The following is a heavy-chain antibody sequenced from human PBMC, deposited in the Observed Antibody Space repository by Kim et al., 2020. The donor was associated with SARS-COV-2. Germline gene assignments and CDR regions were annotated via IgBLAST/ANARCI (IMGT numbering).Heavy chain of an antibody. CDR2: INSDGSST. V-gene: IGHV3-74*01. CDR3: ARDRVGYFDWLSLRYYGMDV. D-gene: IGHD3-9*01. Sequence: GGSLRLSCAASGFTFSSYWMHWVRQAPGKGLVWVSRINSDGSSTSYADSVKGRFTISRDNAKNTLYLQMNSLRAEDTAVYYCARDRVGYFDWLSLRYYGMDVWGQGTTVTVSS. CDR1: GFTFSSYW. J-gene: IGHJ6*02.